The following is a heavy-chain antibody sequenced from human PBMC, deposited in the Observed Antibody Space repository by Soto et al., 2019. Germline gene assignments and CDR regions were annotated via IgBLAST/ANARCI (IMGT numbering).Heavy chain of an antibody. V-gene: IGHV2-26*01. CDR1: GFSLSSPRMG. CDR2: IFSNDEK. J-gene: IGHJ4*02. Sequence: QVTLKESDPVLVKPTETLTLTCTVSGFSLSSPRMGVSWIRQPRGKALEWLAHIFSNDEKSYSTSLKSRLTISKDTTKSQVVLTMTNMDPVDTATYYCARIGGVIIDLYYFDFWGQGTQVAVSS. CDR3: ARIGGVIIDLYYFDF. D-gene: IGHD3-16*01.